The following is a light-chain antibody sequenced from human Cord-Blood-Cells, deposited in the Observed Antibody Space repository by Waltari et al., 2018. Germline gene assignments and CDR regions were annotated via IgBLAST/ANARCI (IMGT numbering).Light chain of an antibody. CDR2: DVS. J-gene: IGLJ2*01. CDR1: SSAVGGYNY. V-gene: IGLV2-14*01. CDR3: SSYTSSSTVV. Sequence: QSALTHPASVSGSPGPSITISCTGTSSAVGGYNYVSWYQQHPGKAPKLMIYDVSNRPSGVSNRFSGSKSGNTASLTISGLQAEDEADYYCSSYTSSSTVVFGGGTKLTVL.